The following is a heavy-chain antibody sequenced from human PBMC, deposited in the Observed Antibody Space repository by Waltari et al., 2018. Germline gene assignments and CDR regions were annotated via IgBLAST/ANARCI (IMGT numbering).Heavy chain of an antibody. D-gene: IGHD3-16*01. CDR3: ATYVGASVGTAAFDV. Sequence: GWYHQPPGNGLEVTGIFSYVVATYYHPSLRSRVTISFDTSKNQFSLKLNSVTAADTAVYYCATYVGASVGTAAFDVWGQGTMVTVSS. V-gene: IGHV4-39*01. CDR2: FSYVVAT. J-gene: IGHJ3*01.